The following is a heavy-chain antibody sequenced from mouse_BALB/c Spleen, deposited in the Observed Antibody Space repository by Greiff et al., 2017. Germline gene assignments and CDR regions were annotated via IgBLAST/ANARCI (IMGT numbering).Heavy chain of an antibody. D-gene: IGHD2-3*01. CDR1: GYTFTSYW. J-gene: IGHJ4*01. Sequence: LQQPGSELVRPGASVKLSCKASGYTFTSYWMHWVKQRHGQGLEWIGNIYPGSGSTNYDEKFKSKGTLTVDTSSSTAYMHLSSLTSEDSAVYYCTRSGWGAMDYWGQGTSVTVSS. V-gene: IGHV1S22*01. CDR2: IYPGSGST. CDR3: TRSGWGAMDY.